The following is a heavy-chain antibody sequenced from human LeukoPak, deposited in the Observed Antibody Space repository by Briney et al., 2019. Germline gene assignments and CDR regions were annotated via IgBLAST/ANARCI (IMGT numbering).Heavy chain of an antibody. Sequence: ASVKVSCMASGGTFSSYAISWVRQAPGQGLEWMGGIIPIFGTANYAQKFQGRVTITADESTSTAYMELSSLRSEDTAVYYCARRSLSGVGNFDYWGQGTLVTVSS. CDR3: ARRSLSGVGNFDY. V-gene: IGHV1-69*13. CDR1: GGTFSSYA. D-gene: IGHD2-8*01. CDR2: IIPIFGTA. J-gene: IGHJ4*02.